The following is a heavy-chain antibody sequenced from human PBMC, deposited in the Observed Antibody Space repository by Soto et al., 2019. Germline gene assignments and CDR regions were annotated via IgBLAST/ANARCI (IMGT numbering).Heavy chain of an antibody. J-gene: IGHJ4*02. CDR2: IKSKTDGGTI. Sequence: EVQLVESGGGLVKPGGSLRLSCTASGFTFSNAWMSWVRQAPGKGLEWVGRIKSKTDGGTIDYAAHVKGRFTISRGDSRNTLYLQMNSLKIEDTAVYYCTPNAYWGQGTLVTVSS. CDR1: GFTFSNAW. V-gene: IGHV3-15*01. D-gene: IGHD2-8*01. CDR3: TPNAY.